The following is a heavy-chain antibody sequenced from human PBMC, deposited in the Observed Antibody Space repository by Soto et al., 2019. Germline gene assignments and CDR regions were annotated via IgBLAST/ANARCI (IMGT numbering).Heavy chain of an antibody. CDR2: IYSDGSGT. CDR3: ATLNSFGAGY. CDR1: GFTFSSYW. D-gene: IGHD5-18*01. Sequence: GGSLRLSCAASGFTFSSYWMHWVRQAPGKGLVWVSRIYSDGSGTTYADSVKGRFTISRDNAKSMLYLQMNSLRVEDTAVYYCATLNSFGAGYWGQGTLVTVSS. V-gene: IGHV3-74*01. J-gene: IGHJ4*02.